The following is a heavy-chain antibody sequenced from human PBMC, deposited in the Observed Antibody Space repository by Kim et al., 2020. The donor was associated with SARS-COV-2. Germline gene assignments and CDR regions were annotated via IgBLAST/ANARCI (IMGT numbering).Heavy chain of an antibody. J-gene: IGHJ6*02. CDR1: GGSFSGYY. Sequence: SETLSLTCAVYGGSFSGYYWSWIRQPPGKGLEWIGEINHSGSTNYNPSLKSRVTISVDTSKNQFSLKLSSVTAADTAVYYCARGKYSSGWYLGESYYYYYGMDVWGQGTTVTVSS. CDR3: ARGKYSSGWYLGESYYYYYGMDV. V-gene: IGHV4-34*01. D-gene: IGHD6-19*01. CDR2: INHSGST.